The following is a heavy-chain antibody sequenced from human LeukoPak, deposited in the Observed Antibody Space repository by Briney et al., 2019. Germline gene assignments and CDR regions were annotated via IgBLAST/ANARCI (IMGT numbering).Heavy chain of an antibody. CDR1: GYTFTVYY. D-gene: IGHD2-21*02. V-gene: IGHV1-2*02. CDR2: INPNSGGT. J-gene: IGHJ4*02. CDR3: AREIVVSAYFDY. Sequence: EASVTVSCKASGYTFTVYYMHWVRQAPGQGLEWMGWINPNSGGTNYAQKFQGRVSMTRDTSISTAYMELSRLRSDDTAVYYCAREIVVSAYFDYWGQGTLVTVSS.